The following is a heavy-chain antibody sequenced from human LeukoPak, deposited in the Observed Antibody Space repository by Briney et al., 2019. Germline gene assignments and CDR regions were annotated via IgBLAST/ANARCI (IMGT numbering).Heavy chain of an antibody. V-gene: IGHV3-23*01. CDR1: GFTFSSYA. D-gene: IGHD3-22*01. J-gene: IGHJ1*01. CDR3: AKGSYYDSSPTTNFQH. Sequence: GGSLRLSCAASGFTFSSYAMSWVRQAPGRGLEWVSAISGSGGSTYYADSVKGRFTISRDNSKNTLYLQMNSLRAEDTAVYYCAKGSYYDSSPTTNFQHWGQGTLVTVSS. CDR2: ISGSGGST.